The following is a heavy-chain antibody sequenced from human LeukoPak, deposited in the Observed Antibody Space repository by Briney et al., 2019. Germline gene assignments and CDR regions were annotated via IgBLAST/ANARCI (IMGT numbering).Heavy chain of an antibody. CDR3: ARGPDYGGNPNWFDP. J-gene: IGHJ5*02. V-gene: IGHV4-4*07. D-gene: IGHD4-23*01. CDR2: IYTSGST. CDR1: GGSISSYY. Sequence: SETLSLNCTVSGGSISSYYWSWIRQPARKGLEWIGRIYTSGSTNYNPSLKSRVTMSVDTSKNQFSLKLSSVTAADTAVYYCARGPDYGGNPNWFDPWGQGTLVTVSS.